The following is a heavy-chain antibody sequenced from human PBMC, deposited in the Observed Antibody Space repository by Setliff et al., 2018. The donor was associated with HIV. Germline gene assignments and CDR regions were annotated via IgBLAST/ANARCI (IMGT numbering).Heavy chain of an antibody. CDR3: AREVRWELPQGFDH. D-gene: IGHD1-26*01. Sequence: TSETLSLTCTVSGGSISSRNFYWGWICQPPGKGLEWIGSIAYTGSGYYNSSLKSRVTISVDTSRNECSLKLTSVTAADTAVYYCAREVRWELPQGFDHWGQGSQVTSPQ. CDR2: IAYTGSG. J-gene: IGHJ4*02. V-gene: IGHV4-39*07. CDR1: GGSISSRNFY.